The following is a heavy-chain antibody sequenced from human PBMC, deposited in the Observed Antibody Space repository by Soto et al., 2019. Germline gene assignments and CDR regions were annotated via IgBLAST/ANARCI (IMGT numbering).Heavy chain of an antibody. D-gene: IGHD4-4*01. V-gene: IGHV5-51*01. CDR2: INPGDSES. CDR3: ARPSNNYVAH. J-gene: IGHJ4*02. CDR1: GYSFSNYW. Sequence: GESLKISCKASGYSFSNYWIGWVRQMPGKGLEWVAIINPGDSESRYSPSFQGQVTISADKSISTAYLQWNSLKASDTAMYYCARPSNNYVAHWGQGTLVTSPQ.